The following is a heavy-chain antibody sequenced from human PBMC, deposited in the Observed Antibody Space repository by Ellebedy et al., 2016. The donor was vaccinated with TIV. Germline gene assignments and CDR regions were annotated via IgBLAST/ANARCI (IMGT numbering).Heavy chain of an antibody. CDR1: GGTFSSYA. D-gene: IGHD3-10*02. V-gene: IGHV1-69*13. J-gene: IGHJ4*02. Sequence: AASVKVSCKASGGTFSSYAISWVRQAPGQGLEWMGGIIPIFGTANYAQKFQGRVTITADESTSTAYMELSSLRSEDTAVYYCVFGEPFYYFDYWGQGTLVTVSS. CDR3: VFGEPFYYFDY. CDR2: IIPIFGTA.